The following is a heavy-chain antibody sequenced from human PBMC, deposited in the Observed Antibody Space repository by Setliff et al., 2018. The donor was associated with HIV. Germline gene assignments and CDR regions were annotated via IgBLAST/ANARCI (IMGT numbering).Heavy chain of an antibody. J-gene: IGHJ5*02. CDR2: IYASGST. CDR3: ARERSALLWKNWFDP. CDR1: GASIRSYY. V-gene: IGHV4-4*07. Sequence: SETLSLTCTVSGASIRSYYWSWLRQPAGKGLEWIGRIYASGSTNYNPSLKSRVTISVDTSKNQFSLKLSSVTAADTAVYYCARERSALLWKNWFDPWGQGTLVTVSS. D-gene: IGHD3-10*01.